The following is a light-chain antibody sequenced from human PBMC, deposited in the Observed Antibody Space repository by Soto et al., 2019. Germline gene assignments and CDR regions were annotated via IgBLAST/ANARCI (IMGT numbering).Light chain of an antibody. CDR1: SSNIGSNS. CDR3: AAWDDSLKGVV. V-gene: IGLV1-44*01. Sequence: QSVLTQPPSASGTPGQRVTISCSGSSSNIGSNSVNWYQQLPGTAPKLLMYSSNQRPSGVPDRFSGSKSGTSASLAISGLQSEDEADYYCAAWDDSLKGVVFGGGTKVTVL. J-gene: IGLJ2*01. CDR2: SSN.